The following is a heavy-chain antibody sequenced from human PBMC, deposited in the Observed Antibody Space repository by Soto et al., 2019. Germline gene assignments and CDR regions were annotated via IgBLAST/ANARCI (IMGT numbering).Heavy chain of an antibody. V-gene: IGHV1-18*01. CDR2: ISAYNGNT. CDR1: GYTFTSYG. CDR3: ARYSGYASGPIYGMDV. Sequence: QVQLVQSGAEVKKPGASVKVSCKASGYTFTSYGISWVRQAPGQGLEWMGWISAYNGNTNYAQKLQGRVTMTTDTSTRTAYMELRSQRSDATAVYYCARYSGYASGPIYGMDVWGQGTTVTVSS. D-gene: IGHD5-12*01. J-gene: IGHJ6*02.